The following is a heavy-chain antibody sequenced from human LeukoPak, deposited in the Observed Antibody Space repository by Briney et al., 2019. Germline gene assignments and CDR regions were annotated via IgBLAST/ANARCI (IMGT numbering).Heavy chain of an antibody. CDR3: ARGEVLPTYFDY. CDR2: MNPNSGNT. Sequence: ASVKVSCKASGYTFTSYDINWVRQATGQGLEWMGWMNPNSGNTGYAQKFQGRVTMTRNTSISTAYMELSSLRSEDTAVYYCARGEVLPTYFDYWGQGTLVTVSS. V-gene: IGHV1-8*01. CDR1: GYTFTSYD. J-gene: IGHJ4*02.